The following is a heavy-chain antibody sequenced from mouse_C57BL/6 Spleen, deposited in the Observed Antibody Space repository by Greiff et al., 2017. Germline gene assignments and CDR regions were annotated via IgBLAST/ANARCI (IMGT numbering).Heavy chain of an antibody. V-gene: IGHV1-82*01. J-gene: IGHJ2*01. D-gene: IGHD1-1*01. CDR2: IYPGDGDT. CDR3: ARGIYYYGSSHYFDY. CDR1: GYAFSSSW. Sequence: VHLVESGPELVKPGASVKISCKASGYAFSSSWMNWVKQRPGKGLEWIGRIYPGDGDTNYNGKFKGKATLTADKSSSTAYMQLSSLTSEDSAVYFCARGIYYYGSSHYFDYWGQGTTLTVSS.